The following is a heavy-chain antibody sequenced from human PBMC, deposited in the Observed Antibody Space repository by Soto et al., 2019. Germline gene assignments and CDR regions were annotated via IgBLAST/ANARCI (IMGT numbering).Heavy chain of an antibody. J-gene: IGHJ4*02. CDR3: VGDPAWGPVDY. Sequence: EVQLVETGGDLVQPGESLRLSCAASGFAFGRSWMGWVRQAPEKGLEWVAIVNEDGSVKLYMDSVEGRFTISRDNAKNYRYLQRTSLEANDRLLYSFVGDPAWGPVDYWAREPWSPSP. D-gene: IGHD3-16*01. CDR2: VNEDGSVK. CDR1: GFAFGRSW. V-gene: IGHV3-7*01.